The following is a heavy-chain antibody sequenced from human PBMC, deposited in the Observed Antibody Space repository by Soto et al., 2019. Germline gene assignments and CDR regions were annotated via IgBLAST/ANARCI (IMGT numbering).Heavy chain of an antibody. CDR1: GYTFINKD. D-gene: IGHD3-10*01. CDR3: ARVDFWTSYDKRASSFDP. J-gene: IGHJ5*02. Sequence: QVQLVQSGATVKSPGASVKVSCKASGYTFINKDITWVRQAAGQGLEWMGWMDIKNDYTVYAQKFKGRVTMTRDTSIVTAYMALSGLRPEDTAVYYGARVDFWTSYDKRASSFDPWGQGTLVTCSA. CDR2: MDIKNDYT. V-gene: IGHV1-8*01.